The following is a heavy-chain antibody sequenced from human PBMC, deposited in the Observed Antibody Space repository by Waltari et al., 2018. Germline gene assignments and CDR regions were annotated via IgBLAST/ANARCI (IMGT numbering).Heavy chain of an antibody. CDR3: ARLPYSGFDYYFDY. J-gene: IGHJ4*02. Sequence: QVQLQESGPGLVKPSETLSLSCAISGYSISSGYYWGWIRQPPGKGLEWIGSIYHSGSTYYNPSRKSLVTISVDTSKNQFSLKLSSVTAADTAVYYCARLPYSGFDYYFDYWGQGTLVTVSS. CDR1: GYSISSGYY. CDR2: IYHSGST. D-gene: IGHD5-12*01. V-gene: IGHV4-38-2*01.